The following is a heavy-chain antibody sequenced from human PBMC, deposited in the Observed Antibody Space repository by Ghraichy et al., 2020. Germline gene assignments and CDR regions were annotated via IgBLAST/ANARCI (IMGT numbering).Heavy chain of an antibody. CDR1: GFTFSSYP. V-gene: IGHV3-30*04. CDR2: ISDDGSTQ. D-gene: IGHD2/OR15-2a*01. J-gene: IGHJ2*01. CDR3: ARDKNVMRWFFEF. Sequence: GGSLRLSCAASGFTFSSYPVHWVRQTPGKGLEWVAGISDDGSTQYYVDSVKGRFTISRDTSKDMLYLQMNSLRVEDSAVYYGARDKNVMRWFFEFWGRGTLVTVSS.